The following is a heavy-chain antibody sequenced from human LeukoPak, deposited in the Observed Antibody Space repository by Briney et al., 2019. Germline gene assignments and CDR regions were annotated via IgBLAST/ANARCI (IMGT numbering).Heavy chain of an antibody. D-gene: IGHD6-19*01. V-gene: IGHV4-39*07. CDR1: GDSISSSSYY. CDR2: IIYSGTT. CDR3: ARDVAGYYSF. Sequence: SETLSLTCTVSGDSISSSSYYWAWIRQPPGKRPEWIASIIYSGTTYYNLFLKSRVTISIDTSRNQFSLKLSSVTAADTAVYFCARDVAGYYSFWGQGTLVTVSS. J-gene: IGHJ4*02.